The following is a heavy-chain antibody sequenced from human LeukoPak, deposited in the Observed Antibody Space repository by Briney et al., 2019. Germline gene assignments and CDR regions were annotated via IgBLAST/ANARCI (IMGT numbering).Heavy chain of an antibody. CDR2: INPSGGST. Sequence: GSVKVSCKASGYSFTSYYIHWVRLAPGQGLEWMGVINPSGGSTRYEQKFQERVTMTRDMSTSTVYMELSSLRSEDTTIYYCAREGVSGSYLGYWGQGTLVTVSS. CDR3: AREGVSGSYLGY. V-gene: IGHV1-46*01. D-gene: IGHD1-26*01. CDR1: GYSFTSYY. J-gene: IGHJ4*02.